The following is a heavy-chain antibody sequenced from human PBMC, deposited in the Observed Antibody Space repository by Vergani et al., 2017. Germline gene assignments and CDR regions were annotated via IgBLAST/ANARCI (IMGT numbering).Heavy chain of an antibody. J-gene: IGHJ3*02. V-gene: IGHV1-69*13. Sequence: QAQLVQSGAEVKKPGSSAKVSCKASGGNFSSYAISWVRQAPGQGLEWMGRTILIFGTANYAQKFQGRVTITANESPSTAYVELSSLRSEDTAVYYCAGATKYXILTGYYKGGAFDIWGQGTMVTVSS. CDR1: GGNFSSYA. D-gene: IGHD3-9*01. CDR2: TILIFGTA. CDR3: AGATKYXILTGYYKGGAFDI.